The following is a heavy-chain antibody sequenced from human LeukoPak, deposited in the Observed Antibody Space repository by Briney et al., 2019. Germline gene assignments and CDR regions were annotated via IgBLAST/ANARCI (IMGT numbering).Heavy chain of an antibody. CDR1: GFTVSSNY. Sequence: PGGSLRLSCAASGFTVSSNYMSCVRQAPGKGLEWVSVIYSGGSTYYADSVKGRFTISRDNSKNTLYLQMNSLRAEDTAVYYCARGQLSVPYYYYYGMDVWGQGTTVTVSS. J-gene: IGHJ6*02. CDR3: ARGQLSVPYYYYYGMDV. V-gene: IGHV3-66*01. D-gene: IGHD5-18*01. CDR2: IYSGGST.